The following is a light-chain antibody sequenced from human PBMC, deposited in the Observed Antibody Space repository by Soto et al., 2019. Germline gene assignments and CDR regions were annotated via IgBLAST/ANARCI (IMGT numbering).Light chain of an antibody. J-gene: IGLJ3*02. Sequence: QSALTQPASVSGSPGQSITISCTGTSSYVGDNDYVSWYQQHPGKAPMLIIYDVTNRPSGASNRFSGSKSGNTASLTISGLQAEDEADYYCSSYISSTTGVFGGGTKLTVL. CDR2: DVT. CDR3: SSYISSTTGV. CDR1: SSYVGDNDY. V-gene: IGLV2-14*03.